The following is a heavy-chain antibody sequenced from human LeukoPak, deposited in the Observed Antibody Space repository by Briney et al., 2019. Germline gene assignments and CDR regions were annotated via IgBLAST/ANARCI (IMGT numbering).Heavy chain of an antibody. CDR3: ARATYYYDSSGYQREKRRSYLDY. CDR2: INPNSGGT. D-gene: IGHD3-22*01. V-gene: IGHV1-2*02. Sequence: ASVKVSCKASGYTFTGYYMHWVRQAPGQGLEWMGWINPNSGGTNYAQKFQGRVTMTRDTSISTAYMELSRLRSDDTAVYYCARATYYYDSSGYQREKRRSYLDYWGQGTLVTVSS. J-gene: IGHJ4*02. CDR1: GYTFTGYY.